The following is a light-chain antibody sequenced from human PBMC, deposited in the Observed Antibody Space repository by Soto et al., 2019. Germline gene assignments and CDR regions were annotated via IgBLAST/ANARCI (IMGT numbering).Light chain of an antibody. Sequence: VLTQPPSASGTPGQRVTISCSGGSSNIGRNTVNWYQQLPGTAPKVLIYSNNQRPSGVPDRFSGSKSGTSASLAISGLQSEDEGDYYCAAWDDSLSGLVFGGGTKLTVL. V-gene: IGLV1-44*01. CDR1: SSNIGRNT. CDR2: SNN. CDR3: AAWDDSLSGLV. J-gene: IGLJ2*01.